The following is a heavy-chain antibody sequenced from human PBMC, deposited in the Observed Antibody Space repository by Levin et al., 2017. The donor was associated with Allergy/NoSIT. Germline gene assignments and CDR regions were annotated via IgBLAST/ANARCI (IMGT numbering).Heavy chain of an antibody. D-gene: IGHD3-3*01. CDR3: ARGYDFWSVAGVV. V-gene: IGHV1-8*01. CDR2: MNPNSGNT. Sequence: GESLKISCKASGYTFTSYDINWVRQATGQGLEWMGWMNPNSGNTGYAQKFQGRVTMTRNTSISTAYMELSSLRSEDTAVYYCARGYDFWSVAGVVWGQGTLVTVSS. J-gene: IGHJ4*02. CDR1: GYTFTSYD.